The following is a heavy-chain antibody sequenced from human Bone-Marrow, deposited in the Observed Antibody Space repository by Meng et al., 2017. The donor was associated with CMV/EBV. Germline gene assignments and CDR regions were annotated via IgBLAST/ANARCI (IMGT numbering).Heavy chain of an antibody. CDR1: GFTFSNYS. CDR2: INGDATRT. J-gene: IGHJ4*02. CDR3: ARDGGSTFFDY. D-gene: IGHD3-16*01. V-gene: IGHV3-74*01. Sequence: GESLKISCAASGFTFSNYSMNWVRQAPGKGLEWVSRINGDATRTSYVDSVEGRFTITRDNAKNTVHLQMNSLGVEDTAVYYCARDGGSTFFDYWGQGVLATVSS.